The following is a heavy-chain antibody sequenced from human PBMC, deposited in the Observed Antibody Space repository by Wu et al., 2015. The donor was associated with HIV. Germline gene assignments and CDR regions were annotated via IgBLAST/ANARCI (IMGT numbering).Heavy chain of an antibody. Sequence: QVQLVQSGAEVKKPGASVKVSCKASGGTLSSYAISWVRQAPGQGLEWMGRIIPMFGTANYAQKFQGRVTITADESTSTAYMELSSLRSDDTAVYYCARDWSMVRGVTYYYYGMDVWGQGTTVTVSS. V-gene: IGHV1-69*18. D-gene: IGHD3-10*01. J-gene: IGHJ6*02. CDR1: GGTLSSYA. CDR2: IIPMFGTA. CDR3: ARDWSMVRGVTYYYYGMDV.